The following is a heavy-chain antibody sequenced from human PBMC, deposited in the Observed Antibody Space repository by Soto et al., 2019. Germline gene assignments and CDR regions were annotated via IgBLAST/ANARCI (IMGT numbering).Heavy chain of an antibody. CDR2: IYYSGST. CDR1: GGSISSYY. V-gene: IGHV4-59*01. J-gene: IGHJ5*02. D-gene: IGHD3-3*01. CDR3: ARVAADFWSGYLNWFDP. Sequence: QVQLQESGPGLVKPSETLSLTCTVSGGSISSYYWSWIRQPPGKGMEWIGYIYYSGSTTYKPSLKSRVTISVDTSENQFSLKLSSVTAADTAVYYGARVAADFWSGYLNWFDPGGQGTLVTVSS.